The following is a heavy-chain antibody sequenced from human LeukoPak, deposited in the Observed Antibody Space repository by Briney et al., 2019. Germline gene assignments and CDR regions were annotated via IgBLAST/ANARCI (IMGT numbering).Heavy chain of an antibody. V-gene: IGHV4-34*01. CDR2: INHSGST. D-gene: IGHD5-18*01. CDR3: ARGNSYGTR. CDR1: GDSISSYY. Sequence: SETLSLTCTVSGDSISSYYWSWIRQPPGKGLEWIGEINHSGSTNYNPSLKSRVTISVDTSKNQFSLKLSSVTAADTAVYYCARGNSYGTRWGQGTLVTVSS. J-gene: IGHJ4*02.